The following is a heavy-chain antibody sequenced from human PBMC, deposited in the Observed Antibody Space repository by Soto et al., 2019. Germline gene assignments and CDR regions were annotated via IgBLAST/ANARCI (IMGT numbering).Heavy chain of an antibody. V-gene: IGHV1-8*01. CDR2: MNPNSGNT. J-gene: IGHJ4*02. CDR3: ARGPTPSSGFPIY. CDR1: GYTFTSYD. D-gene: IGHD6-19*01. Sequence: ASVKVSCKASGYTFTSYDINWVRQATGQGLEWMGWMNPNSGNTGYAQKFQGRVTMIRNTSISTAYMELSSLRSEYLAVYYCARGPTPSSGFPIYWGQGTLVTVAS.